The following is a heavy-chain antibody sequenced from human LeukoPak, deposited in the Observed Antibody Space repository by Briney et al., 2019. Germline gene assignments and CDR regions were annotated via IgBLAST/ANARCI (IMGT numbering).Heavy chain of an antibody. CDR3: TRHPLSGSYYRSVDY. CDR2: IYYSGST. Sequence: SETLSLTCTVSGGSISSSSYYWGWIRQPPGKGLEWIGSIYYSGSTYYNPSLKSRVTISVDTSKNQFSLKLSSVTAADTAVYYCTRHPLSGSYYRSVDYWGQGTLVTVSS. J-gene: IGHJ4*02. V-gene: IGHV4-39*01. CDR1: GGSISSSSYY. D-gene: IGHD1-26*01.